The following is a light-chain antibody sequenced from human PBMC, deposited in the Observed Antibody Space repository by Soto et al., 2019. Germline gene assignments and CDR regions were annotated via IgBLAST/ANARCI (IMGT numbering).Light chain of an antibody. CDR2: GAS. V-gene: IGKV3-20*01. Sequence: EIVLTQSPGTLSLSPGERATLSCRASQSISNNYLAWYQQKPGQAPRLLIYGASSRATGIPDRFSGSESGTDCTLTISRLEPEDFAVYHCQQYSTSPWTFGQGTKVEIK. CDR1: QSISNNY. J-gene: IGKJ1*01. CDR3: QQYSTSPWT.